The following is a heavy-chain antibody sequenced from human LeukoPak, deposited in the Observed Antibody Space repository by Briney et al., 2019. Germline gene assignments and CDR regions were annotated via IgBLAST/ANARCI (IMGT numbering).Heavy chain of an antibody. V-gene: IGHV3-23*01. CDR1: GFTFSSYA. Sequence: PGGSLRLSCAASGFTFSSYAMSWVRQAPGKGLEWVSAISGSGGSTYYADSVKGRFTISRDNSKNTLYLQMNSLRAEDTAVYYCAKVRRSSGWYGGAFDIWGQGTMVTVSS. CDR2: ISGSGGST. CDR3: AKVRRSSGWYGGAFDI. J-gene: IGHJ3*02. D-gene: IGHD6-19*01.